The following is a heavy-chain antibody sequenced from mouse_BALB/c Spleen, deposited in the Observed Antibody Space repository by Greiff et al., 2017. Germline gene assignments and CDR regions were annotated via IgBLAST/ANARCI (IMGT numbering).Heavy chain of an antibody. Sequence: EVQGVESGPGLVKPSQSLSLTCTVTGYSITSDYAWNWIRQFPGNKLEWMGYISYSGSTSYNPSLKSRISITRDTSKNQFFLQLNSVTTEDTATYYCARSYDGYPFAYWGQGTLVTVSA. CDR1: GYSITSDYA. J-gene: IGHJ3*01. V-gene: IGHV3-2*02. D-gene: IGHD2-3*01. CDR3: ARSYDGYPFAY. CDR2: ISYSGST.